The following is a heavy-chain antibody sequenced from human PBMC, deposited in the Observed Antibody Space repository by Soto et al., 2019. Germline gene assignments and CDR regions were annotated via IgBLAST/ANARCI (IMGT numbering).Heavy chain of an antibody. V-gene: IGHV3-23*01. Sequence: EVQLLESGGGLVQPGGSLRLSCAASGFTFSSYAMSWVRQAPGKGLEWVSAISASGGSTYYADSVKGRFTISRDNSKNTLYLQMNSLRADDTAVYYCAKLDNYDFWSDSSHNWFDPWGQGTLVTVSS. CDR3: AKLDNYDFWSDSSHNWFDP. CDR1: GFTFSSYA. CDR2: ISASGGST. J-gene: IGHJ5*02. D-gene: IGHD3-3*01.